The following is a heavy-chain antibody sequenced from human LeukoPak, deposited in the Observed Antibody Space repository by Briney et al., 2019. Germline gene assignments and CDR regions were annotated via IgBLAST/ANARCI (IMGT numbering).Heavy chain of an antibody. CDR2: IYYGGST. Sequence: PSETLSLTCSVSGGSISSYYWSWIRQPPGKGLEWIGYIYYGGSTNYNPSLKSRVTISVDTSKNQFSLKLSSVTAADTAVYYCAREEQLVGYYYYGMDVWGQGTTVTVSS. V-gene: IGHV4-4*08. D-gene: IGHD6-13*01. J-gene: IGHJ6*02. CDR1: GGSISSYY. CDR3: AREEQLVGYYYYGMDV.